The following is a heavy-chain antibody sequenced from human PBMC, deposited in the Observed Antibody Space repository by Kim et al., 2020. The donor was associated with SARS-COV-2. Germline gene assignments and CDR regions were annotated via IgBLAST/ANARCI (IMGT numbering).Heavy chain of an antibody. Sequence: NPSLRSRVTNSIDTSKNQFSLKLSSVPAADTAVYFCARPGSTVGWYYFDYWGQGILVTVSS. J-gene: IGHJ4*02. CDR3: ARPGSTVGWYYFDY. V-gene: IGHV4-39*01. D-gene: IGHD6-19*01.